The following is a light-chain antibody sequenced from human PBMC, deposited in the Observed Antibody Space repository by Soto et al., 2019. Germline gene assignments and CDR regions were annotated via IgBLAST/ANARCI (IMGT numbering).Light chain of an antibody. CDR3: LQSILPPLT. V-gene: IGKV2D-29*01. CDR2: GVS. Sequence: DIVMTQTPLSLSVTPGQPASISCKSSQSLLHSDGKTYLYWYLQKPGQPPQLLISGVSNRFSGALVRFSGGGSGTAFALTISRVEGEDIGVYFDLQSILPPLTFGPGTKVHIK. CDR1: QSLLHSDGKTY. J-gene: IGKJ3*01.